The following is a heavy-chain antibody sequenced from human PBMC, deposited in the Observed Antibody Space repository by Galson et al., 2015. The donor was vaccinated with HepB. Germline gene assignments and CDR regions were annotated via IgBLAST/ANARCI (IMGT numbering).Heavy chain of an antibody. CDR3: ARHTRTTVVSPFDY. Sequence: ETLSLTCTVSGGSISSNSYYWGWIRQPPGKGLEWIGTFSYSGSTFYSPSLKSRVTISVDTSKNQFSLRLSSVTAEDTAVYYCARHTRTTVVSPFDYWGQGTLVTVSS. D-gene: IGHD4-23*01. CDR1: GGSISSNSYY. J-gene: IGHJ4*02. V-gene: IGHV4-39*01. CDR2: FSYSGST.